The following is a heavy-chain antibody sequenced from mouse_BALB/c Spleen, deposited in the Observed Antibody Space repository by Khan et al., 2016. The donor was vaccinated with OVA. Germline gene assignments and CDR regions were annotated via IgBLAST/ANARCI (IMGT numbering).Heavy chain of an antibody. CDR3: ARGGYGSFGY. V-gene: IGHV1-4*01. CDR1: GYIFTSYM. J-gene: IGHJ3*01. CDR2: INPSSDYT. D-gene: IGHD1-1*01. Sequence: QVQLKESGAELARPGASVKMSCKASGYIFTSYMMHWVKQRPGQGLEWIGDINPSSDYTNYNQKFKGKTTLTADKSYSTAYLQLSSLTSEDSAVYYCARGGYGSFGYWGQGTLVTVSA.